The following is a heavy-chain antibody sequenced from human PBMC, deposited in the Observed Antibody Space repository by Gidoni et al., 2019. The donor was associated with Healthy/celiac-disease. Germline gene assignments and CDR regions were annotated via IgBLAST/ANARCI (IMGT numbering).Heavy chain of an antibody. J-gene: IGHJ4*02. Sequence: EVQLVESGGGLVQPGGSLSLSCAASGFTFSSYAMSWVRQAPGKGLEWVSAISGSGGSTYYADSVKGRLTISRDNSKNTLDLQMSSLRAEDTAVYYCAKSAPNYDFWSGYPLDYWGQGTLVTVSS. CDR2: ISGSGGST. CDR3: AKSAPNYDFWSGYPLDY. CDR1: GFTFSSYA. V-gene: IGHV3-23*04. D-gene: IGHD3-3*01.